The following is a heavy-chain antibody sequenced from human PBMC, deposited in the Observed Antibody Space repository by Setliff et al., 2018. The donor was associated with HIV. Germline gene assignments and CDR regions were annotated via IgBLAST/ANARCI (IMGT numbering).Heavy chain of an antibody. V-gene: IGHV4-31*03. Sequence: PSETLSLTCTVSGGSISSGGYYWSWIRQHPGKGLEWIGYIYYSGSTYYDPSLKSRVTISVDTSKNQFSLRLSSVTAADTAVFYCARRGPGDQTWFDPWGQGILVTV. J-gene: IGHJ5*02. D-gene: IGHD7-27*01. CDR2: IYYSGST. CDR3: ARRGPGDQTWFDP. CDR1: GGSISSGGYY.